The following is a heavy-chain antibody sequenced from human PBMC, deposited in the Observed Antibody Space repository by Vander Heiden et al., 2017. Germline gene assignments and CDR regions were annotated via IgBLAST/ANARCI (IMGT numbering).Heavy chain of an antibody. CDR3: ARDLRGSSGSDYMGPGGY. D-gene: IGHD6-19*01. Sequence: QVQLVQSGAEVTQPGASVKVACKASGYTFTCYGISWVRQAPGQGLEWMGWISVYNGNTKYVQNLQGRVTMTTDTSTSTAYMELRSLRSDDTAVYYCARDLRGSSGSDYMGPGGYWGQGTLVTVSS. V-gene: IGHV1-18*01. CDR1: GYTFTCYG. CDR2: ISVYNGNT. J-gene: IGHJ4*02.